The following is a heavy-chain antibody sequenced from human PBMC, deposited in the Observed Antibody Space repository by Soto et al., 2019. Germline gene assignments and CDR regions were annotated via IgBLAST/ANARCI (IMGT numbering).Heavy chain of an antibody. CDR3: ASQIHDPDKGPNFQYYFES. CDR2: IDPSDSQT. CDR1: GYSFAGYW. D-gene: IGHD5-18*01. J-gene: IGHJ4*02. V-gene: IGHV5-10-1*01. Sequence: GESVKLSCKGSGYSFAGYWITWVRQTPGKGLEWMGRIDPSDSQTYYSPSFRGHVTISVTKSSTTVFLQRSRLSASDTAMYYCASQIHDPDKGPNFQYYFESWGQGTPVTVSS.